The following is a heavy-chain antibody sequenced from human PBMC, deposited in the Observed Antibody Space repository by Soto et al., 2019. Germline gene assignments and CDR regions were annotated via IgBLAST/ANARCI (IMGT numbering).Heavy chain of an antibody. CDR2: IWYDGSNK. V-gene: IGHV3-33*01. D-gene: IGHD5-12*01. J-gene: IGHJ4*02. CDR3: ARGPTPYNGYDWGPFDY. CDR1: GFTFSSYG. Sequence: QVQLVESGGGVVQPGRSLRLSCAASGFTFSSYGMHWVRQAPGKGLEWVAVIWYDGSNKYYADSVKGRFTISRDNSKNTLYLQMNSLRAEDTAVYYCARGPTPYNGYDWGPFDYWGQGTLVTVSS.